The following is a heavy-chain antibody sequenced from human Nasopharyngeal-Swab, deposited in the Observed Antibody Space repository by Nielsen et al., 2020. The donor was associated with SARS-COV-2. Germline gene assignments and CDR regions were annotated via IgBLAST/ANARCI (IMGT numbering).Heavy chain of an antibody. CDR3: ARESMVTGTDDAPDL. J-gene: IGHJ3*01. Sequence: GESLKISCAASGFPFRNHYITWVRQPPGKGLEWVANVRQDAREQFYADSVKGRFTISRDNAKNTVSLQMNSLRREDTAVYYCARESMVTGTDDAPDLWGRGTMVTVSS. CDR1: GFPFRNHY. V-gene: IGHV3-7*04. D-gene: IGHD1-1*01. CDR2: VRQDAREQ.